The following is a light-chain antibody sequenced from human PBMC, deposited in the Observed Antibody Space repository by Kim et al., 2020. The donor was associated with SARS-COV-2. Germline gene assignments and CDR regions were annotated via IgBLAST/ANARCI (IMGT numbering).Light chain of an antibody. V-gene: IGLV1-47*01. J-gene: IGLJ3*02. CDR2: RNN. CDR3: AAWDDSLSGWV. CDR1: SSNIGSNY. Sequence: GRSVPISCSGSSSNIGSNYVYWYQQLPGTAPKLLIYRNNRRPSGVPDRFSGSKSGASASLAISGLRSEGEADYYCAAWDDSLSGWVFGGGTKLTVL.